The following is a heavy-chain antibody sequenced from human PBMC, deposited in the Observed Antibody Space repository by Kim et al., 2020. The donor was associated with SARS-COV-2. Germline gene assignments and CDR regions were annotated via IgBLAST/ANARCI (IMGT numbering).Heavy chain of an antibody. D-gene: IGHD3-22*01. Sequence: ASVKVSCKASGYTFTAYTLHWVRQAPGQGLEWMGRINPYNGATNYAQKFQGRVTITSDTSVTTAYLVVSSLRSDDTALYYCAKGSGYDWGQGTLVPVSS. CDR1: GYTFTAYT. CDR2: INPYNGAT. V-gene: IGHV1-2*06. CDR3: AKGSGYD. J-gene: IGHJ4*02.